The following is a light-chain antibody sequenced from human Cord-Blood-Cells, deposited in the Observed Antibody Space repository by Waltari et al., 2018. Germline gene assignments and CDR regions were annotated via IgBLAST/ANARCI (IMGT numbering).Light chain of an antibody. V-gene: IGKV1-39*01. J-gene: IGKJ2*01. Sequence: DIQMTQSPSSLSASVGDRVTLTCRASQSISSYLNWDQQKPGKAPKLLIYAASSLQSGVPSRFSGSGSGTDFTLTISSLQPEDFATYYCQQSYSTPPYTFGQGTKLEIK. CDR2: AAS. CDR1: QSISSY. CDR3: QQSYSTPPYT.